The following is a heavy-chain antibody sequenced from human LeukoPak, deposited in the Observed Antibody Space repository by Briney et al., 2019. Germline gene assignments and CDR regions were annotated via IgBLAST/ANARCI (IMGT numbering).Heavy chain of an antibody. J-gene: IGHJ4*02. Sequence: GGSLRLSCAASGFTFSSYGMHWVRQAPGKGLEWVAVIWYDGSNKYYADSVKGRFTISRDNSKNTLYLHMNSLRAEDTAVYHCAREGGRSHTYYFDYWGQGTLVTVSS. V-gene: IGHV3-33*01. CDR2: IWYDGSNK. CDR3: AREGGRSHTYYFDY. CDR1: GFTFSSYG.